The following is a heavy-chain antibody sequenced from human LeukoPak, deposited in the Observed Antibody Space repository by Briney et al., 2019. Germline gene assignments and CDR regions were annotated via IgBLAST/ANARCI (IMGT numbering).Heavy chain of an antibody. Sequence: GSSVKVSCMASGGSFNSYAFIWVRQGPAQRLEWVGVIIPIFGTANYAQKFQGRVTITADKSTNTAYMELSSLRSEDTAVYYCARSQPLAYFDLWGRGTLVTVSS. V-gene: IGHV1-69*06. CDR3: ARSQPLAYFDL. CDR1: GGSFNSYA. CDR2: IIPIFGTA. J-gene: IGHJ2*01.